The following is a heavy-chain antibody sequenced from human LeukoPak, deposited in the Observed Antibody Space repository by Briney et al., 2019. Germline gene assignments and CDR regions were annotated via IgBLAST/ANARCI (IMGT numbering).Heavy chain of an antibody. CDR2: ISYDGSNK. Sequence: SCKASGGTFSSYAMHWVRQAPGKGLEWVAVISYDGSNKYYADSVKGRFTISRDNSKNTLYLQMNSLRAEDTAVYYCARSASSGQPYWGQGTLVTVSS. CDR3: ARSASSGQPY. V-gene: IGHV3-30-3*01. J-gene: IGHJ4*02. D-gene: IGHD6-19*01. CDR1: GGTFSSYA.